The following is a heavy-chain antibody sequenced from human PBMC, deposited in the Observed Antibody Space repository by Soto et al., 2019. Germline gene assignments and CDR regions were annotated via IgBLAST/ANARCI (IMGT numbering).Heavy chain of an antibody. D-gene: IGHD6-19*01. V-gene: IGHV1-69*08. Sequence: QVQLVQSGAEVKKTGSSVKVSCKASGDTFSTYTISWVRQAPGQGLEWMGRFIPILGIANYAQKFQGRVTITADKPTRTAYMELTSLRSEDTAVYYCARDVLSVAGPWGWFDPWGQGTLVTVSS. J-gene: IGHJ5*02. CDR1: GDTFSTYT. CDR3: ARDVLSVAGPWGWFDP. CDR2: FIPILGIA.